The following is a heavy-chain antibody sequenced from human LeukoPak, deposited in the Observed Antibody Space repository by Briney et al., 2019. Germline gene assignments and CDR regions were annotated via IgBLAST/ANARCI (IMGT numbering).Heavy chain of an antibody. Sequence: SVKGRFTISRDNAKNTLYLQMNSLRAEDTAVYYCARGRFGEDAFDIWGQGTMVTVSS. CDR3: ARGRFGEDAFDI. D-gene: IGHD3-10*01. V-gene: IGHV3-74*01. J-gene: IGHJ3*02.